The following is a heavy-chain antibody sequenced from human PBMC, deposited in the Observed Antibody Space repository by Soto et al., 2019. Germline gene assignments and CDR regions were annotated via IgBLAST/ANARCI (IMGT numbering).Heavy chain of an antibody. V-gene: IGHV2-5*02. CDR2: IFWDTDK. CDR3: AHNDEYNLNKKGGFDI. CDR1: GFSLTTSGVG. J-gene: IGHJ3*02. D-gene: IGHD1-20*01. Sequence: QITLKESGPTLVKPTQTLTLTCTFSGFSLTTSGVGVGWIRQPPGKALEWLALIFWDTDKHYSPSLKNRLTITRDTSKSQVVLTLTNTDPVDTATYYCAHNDEYNLNKKGGFDIWGQGTMVTVSS.